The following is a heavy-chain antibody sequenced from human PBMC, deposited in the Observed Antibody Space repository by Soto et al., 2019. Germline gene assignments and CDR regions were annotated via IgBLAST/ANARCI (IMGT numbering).Heavy chain of an antibody. V-gene: IGHV3-23*01. CDR1: GFTSSNYA. J-gene: IGHJ4*02. D-gene: IGHD1-1*01. CDR3: AKGRGNSDFDY. Sequence: PGGSLGLSCAASGFTSSNYAMSWVRQAPGKGLEWVSGISGSDGTSHHADSVKGRFTVFRDKSKNSLYLQMNSLRAEDTAVYYCAKGRGNSDFDYWGQGTLVTVSS. CDR2: ISGSDGTS.